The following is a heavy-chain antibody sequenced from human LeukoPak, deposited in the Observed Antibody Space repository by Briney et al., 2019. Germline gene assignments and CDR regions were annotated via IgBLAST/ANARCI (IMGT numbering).Heavy chain of an antibody. Sequence: GASVKVSCKASGGTFSSYAISWVRQAPGQGLEWMGGIIPIFGTANYAQKFQGRVTITADESTSTAYMELSSLRSEDTAVYYCATIEYSSSGWFDPWGQGTLVTVSS. V-gene: IGHV1-69*13. D-gene: IGHD6-6*01. CDR1: GGTFSSYA. J-gene: IGHJ5*02. CDR3: ATIEYSSSGWFDP. CDR2: IIPIFGTA.